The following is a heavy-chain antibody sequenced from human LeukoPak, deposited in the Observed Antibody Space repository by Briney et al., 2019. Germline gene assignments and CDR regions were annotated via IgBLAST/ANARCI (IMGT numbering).Heavy chain of an antibody. D-gene: IGHD6-6*01. J-gene: IGHJ5*02. V-gene: IGHV4-59*01. CDR3: ARGWSSSSLWFHP. CDR2: IYYSGST. Sequence: SETLSLTCPVSGGSISSYYWSWIRQPPGKGLEWIGYIYYSGSTNYNPSLKSRVTISVDTSKKQFSLKLSSVTAADTAVYYCARGWSSSSLWFHPWGQGTLVTVSS. CDR1: GGSISSYY.